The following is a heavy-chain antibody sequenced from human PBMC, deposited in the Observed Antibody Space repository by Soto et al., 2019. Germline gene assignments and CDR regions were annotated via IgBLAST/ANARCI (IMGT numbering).Heavy chain of an antibody. V-gene: IGHV4-39*01. CDR2: IYYSGIT. D-gene: IGHD3-22*01. CDR3: ARSNSGYYKWFDP. CDR1: GDSISSSNYY. Sequence: SETLSLTCTVSGDSISSSNYYWGWIRQPPGKGLEWIANIYYSGITYCNPSLKSRVAISVDTSKNQFSLKLSSVSAADTAIYYCARSNSGYYKWFDPGGQETLVTVSS. J-gene: IGHJ5*02.